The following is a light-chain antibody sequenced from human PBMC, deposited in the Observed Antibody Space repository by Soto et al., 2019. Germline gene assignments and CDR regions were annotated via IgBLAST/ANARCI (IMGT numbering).Light chain of an antibody. J-gene: IGKJ4*01. CDR2: GVS. Sequence: EVVMTQSPATLSVSPGERATLSCRASQSITSTYLAWYQQKPGQAPRLLIYGVSNKATGIPARFSGSGSGTDFTLTINSLEPEDFAVYYCQQRSNWPLTFGGGTKVDIK. CDR3: QQRSNWPLT. V-gene: IGKV3D-20*02. CDR1: QSITSTY.